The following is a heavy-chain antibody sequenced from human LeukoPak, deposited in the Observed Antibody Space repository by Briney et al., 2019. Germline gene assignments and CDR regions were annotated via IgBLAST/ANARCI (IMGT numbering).Heavy chain of an antibody. V-gene: IGHV1-2*02. CDR2: INPNSGGT. CDR1: GYTFTGHY. D-gene: IGHD3-16*02. J-gene: IGHJ4*02. Sequence: ASVKVSCKASGYTFTGHYMHWVRQAPGQGLEWMGWINPNSGGTNYAQKFQGRVTMTRDTSISTAYMELSRLRSDDTAVYYCARDAPMITFGGVIAPDYWGQGTLVTVSS. CDR3: ARDAPMITFGGVIAPDY.